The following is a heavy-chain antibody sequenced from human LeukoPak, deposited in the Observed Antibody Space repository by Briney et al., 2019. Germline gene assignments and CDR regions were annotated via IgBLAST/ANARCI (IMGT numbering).Heavy chain of an antibody. CDR1: GGSISRGGYY. CDR2: IYYSGST. D-gene: IGHD2-2*01. V-gene: IGHV4-31*03. Sequence: SETLSLTCTVSGGSISRGGYYWSWIRQHPGKGLEWIGYIYYSGSTYYNPSLKSRVTISVDTSKNQFSLKLSSVTAADTAVYYCARGAAARAPFDYWGQGTLVTVSS. CDR3: ARGAAARAPFDY. J-gene: IGHJ4*02.